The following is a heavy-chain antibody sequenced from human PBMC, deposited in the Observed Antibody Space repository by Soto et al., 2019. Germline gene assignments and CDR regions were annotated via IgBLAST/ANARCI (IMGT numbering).Heavy chain of an antibody. D-gene: IGHD2-2*01. CDR3: AHRRDATVRVPAAISAWFDP. CDR1: GFSLSTSGEG. CDR2: IFWDDDK. J-gene: IGHJ5*02. Sequence: SGPTLVNPTPPLTLTCTFSGFSLSTSGEGVGWIRQPPGKALEWLALIFWDDDKRYNSSLRSRLTITKATSKNQVVLTLTNMDPVDTATYYCAHRRDATVRVPAAISAWFDPWGQGTQVTVSS. V-gene: IGHV2-5*02.